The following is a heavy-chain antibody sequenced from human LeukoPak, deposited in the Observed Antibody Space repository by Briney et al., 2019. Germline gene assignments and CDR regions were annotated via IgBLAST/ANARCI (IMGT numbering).Heavy chain of an antibody. Sequence: PGGSLRLSCAAPGFTFSSYSMNWVRQAPGKGLEWVSYISSSSSTIYYADSVKGRFTISRDNAKNSLYLQMNSLRAEDTAVYYCARGSPLGHFDYWGQGTLVTVSS. J-gene: IGHJ4*02. CDR2: ISSSSSTI. D-gene: IGHD7-27*01. CDR3: ARGSPLGHFDY. CDR1: GFTFSSYS. V-gene: IGHV3-48*01.